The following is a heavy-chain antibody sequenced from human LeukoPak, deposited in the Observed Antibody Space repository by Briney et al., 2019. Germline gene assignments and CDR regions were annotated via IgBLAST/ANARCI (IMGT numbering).Heavy chain of an antibody. CDR1: GGSFSGYY. CDR2: IKHSGST. V-gene: IGHV4-34*01. J-gene: IGHJ4*02. CDR3: ARNGVMRDFDY. Sequence: SETLSLTCAVYGGSFSGYYWSWIRQPPGKGLEWIGEIKHSGSTSYNPSLKSRVTISVDTSKNQFSLKLSSVTAADTAVYYCARNGVMRDFDYWGQGTLVTVSS. D-gene: IGHD3-10*01.